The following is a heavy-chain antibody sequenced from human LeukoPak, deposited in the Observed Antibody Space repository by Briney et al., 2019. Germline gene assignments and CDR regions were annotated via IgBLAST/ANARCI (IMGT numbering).Heavy chain of an antibody. J-gene: IGHJ4*02. CDR2: NNHSGST. V-gene: IGHV4-34*01. Sequence: SGTLSLPCAVYGGSFRGYYWGWIRQPPREGVGGVGGNNHSGSTNYNPSLKSRVTISVDTSKNQFSLKLSSVTAADTAVYYCARLPNPYCSSTSCYRDYWGQGTLVTVSS. CDR1: GGSFRGYY. CDR3: ARLPNPYCSSTSCYRDY. D-gene: IGHD2-2*02.